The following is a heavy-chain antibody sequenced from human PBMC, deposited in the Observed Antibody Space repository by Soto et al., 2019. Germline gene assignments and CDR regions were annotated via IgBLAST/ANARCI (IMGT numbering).Heavy chain of an antibody. CDR3: ARERGYCSGGSCYNDFDY. D-gene: IGHD2-15*01. V-gene: IGHV4-59*01. CDR2: IYYSGST. Sequence: PSETLSLTCTVSCGSISSYDWSWIRQHPWKGLEWIGYIYYSGSTNYNPSLKSRVTISVDTSKNQFYLKLSSVTAADTAVYYCARERGYCSGGSCYNDFDYWGQGTLVTVSS. J-gene: IGHJ4*02. CDR1: CGSISSYD.